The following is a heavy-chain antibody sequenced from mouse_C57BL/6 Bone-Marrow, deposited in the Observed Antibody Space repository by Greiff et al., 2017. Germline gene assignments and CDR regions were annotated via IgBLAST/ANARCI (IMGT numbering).Heavy chain of an antibody. Sequence: EVQLQQSGPELVKPGASVKISCKASGYTFTDYYMNWVKQSHRKSLEWIGAINPNNGGTSYNQKFKGKATFTVDKSSSTAYMELRSLTSEDSAVYYCARAGTGAMDYWGQGTSVTVSS. J-gene: IGHJ4*01. D-gene: IGHD3-3*01. V-gene: IGHV1-26*01. CDR2: INPNNGGT. CDR1: GYTFTDYY. CDR3: ARAGTGAMDY.